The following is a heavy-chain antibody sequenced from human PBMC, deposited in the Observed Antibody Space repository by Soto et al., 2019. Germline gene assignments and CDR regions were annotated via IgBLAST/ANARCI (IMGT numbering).Heavy chain of an antibody. CDR1: GGSISSSGYY. V-gene: IGHV4-39*01. J-gene: IGHJ4*02. CDR3: ARREFSYGSFDY. D-gene: IGHD5-18*01. CDR2: IYYTGGST. Sequence: QLQLQESGPGLVKPSETLSLTCTVSGGSISSSGYYWGWIRQPQGKGLEWIGSIYYTGGSTYHNPSLRSRVPMSVDTSRNQFSLKLSSVTAADTAVYYCARREFSYGSFDYWGQGSLVTVS.